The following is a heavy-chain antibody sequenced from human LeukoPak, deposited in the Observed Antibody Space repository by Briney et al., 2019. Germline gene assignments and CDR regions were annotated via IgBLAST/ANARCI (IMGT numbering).Heavy chain of an antibody. D-gene: IGHD3-22*01. CDR2: INPNSGGA. J-gene: IGHJ5*02. CDR1: GYTFTGYY. CDR3: ARVPIRRHYESTGYYYEDP. Sequence: ASVKVSCKASGYTFTGYYMHWVRQAPGQGLEWMGWINPNSGGANYAQKFQGRVTMTRDTSISTAYMELSRLRSDDTAVYYCARVPIRRHYESTGYYYEDPWGQGTLVTVSS. V-gene: IGHV1-2*02.